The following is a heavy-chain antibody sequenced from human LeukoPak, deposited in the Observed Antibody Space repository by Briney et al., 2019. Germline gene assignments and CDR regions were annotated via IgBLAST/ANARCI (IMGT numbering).Heavy chain of an antibody. CDR2: ISYDGSTK. D-gene: IGHD6-13*01. CDR3: GGGIAAAQRHWFDP. CDR1: GFTFSSYG. J-gene: IGHJ5*02. Sequence: GGSLRLSCAASGFTFSSYGMHWARQAPGKGLEWVAVISYDGSTKSYADSVKGRFTISRDNSKNTLYMQMNSLRGEDTAVYYCGGGIAAAQRHWFDPWGQGTLVTVSS. V-gene: IGHV3-30*03.